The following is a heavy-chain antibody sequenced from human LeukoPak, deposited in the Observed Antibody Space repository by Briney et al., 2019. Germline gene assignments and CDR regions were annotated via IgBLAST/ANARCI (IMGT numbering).Heavy chain of an antibody. Sequence: GGSLRLSCAASGFTFSSYSMNWVRQAPGKGLQWVAVIWYDGSNTYYADSVKGRFTFSRDSSKNTVYLQMDRLRADDTAVYYCGREGSSRTVDYWGQGTLVTVSS. D-gene: IGHD1/OR15-1a*01. V-gene: IGHV3-33*08. CDR2: IWYDGSNT. CDR1: GFTFSSYS. J-gene: IGHJ4*02. CDR3: GREGSSRTVDY.